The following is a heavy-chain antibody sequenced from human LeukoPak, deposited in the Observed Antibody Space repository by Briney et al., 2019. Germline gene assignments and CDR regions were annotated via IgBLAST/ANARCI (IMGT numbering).Heavy chain of an antibody. CDR2: INPSGGST. V-gene: IGHV1-46*01. J-gene: IGHJ4*02. CDR1: GYIFTSYY. Sequence: ASVKVSCKASGYIFTSYYMRWVRQAPGQGLEWMGIINPSGGSTSYAQKFQGRVTMTRDTSTSTVYMELSSLRSEDTAVYYCARMGGASTTVKEWGGYYFDYWGQGTLVTVSS. CDR3: ARMGGASTTVKEWGGYYFDY. D-gene: IGHD4-17*01.